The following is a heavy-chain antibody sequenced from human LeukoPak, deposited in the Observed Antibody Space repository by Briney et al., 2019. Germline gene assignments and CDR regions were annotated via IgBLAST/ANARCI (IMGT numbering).Heavy chain of an antibody. CDR3: ARELDGGIYNPDY. D-gene: IGHD1-26*01. CDR2: IRSDGINK. Sequence: PGGSLRLSCAASRFTFNTNDMHWVRQAPGKGLEWVAFIRSDGINKYYADSVKGRFTISRDNSKNTLYLQMNSLRAEDTAVYYCARELDGGIYNPDYWGQGTLVTVSS. V-gene: IGHV3-30*02. CDR1: RFTFNTND. J-gene: IGHJ4*02.